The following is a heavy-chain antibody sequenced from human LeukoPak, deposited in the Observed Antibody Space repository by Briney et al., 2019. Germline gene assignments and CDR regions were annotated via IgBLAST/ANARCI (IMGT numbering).Heavy chain of an antibody. CDR1: GGSISSYY. J-gene: IGHJ4*02. Sequence: SETLSLTCTVSGGSISSYYWSWIRQPPGKGLEWIGYIYYSGSTNYNPSLKSRVTISVDTSKNQFSLKLSSVTAADTAVYYCARAIGGWYADWGQGTLVTVSS. D-gene: IGHD6-19*01. V-gene: IGHV4-59*01. CDR2: IYYSGST. CDR3: ARAIGGWYAD.